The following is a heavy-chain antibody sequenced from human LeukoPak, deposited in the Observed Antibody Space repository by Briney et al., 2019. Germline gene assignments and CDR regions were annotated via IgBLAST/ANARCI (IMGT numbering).Heavy chain of an antibody. CDR1: GFTFSSYE. CDR3: ARDRTAADP. CDR2: ISSSGSTI. Sequence: GGSLRLSCAASGFTFSSYEMNWVRQAPGKGLEWVSYISSSGSTIYYADSVKGRLTISRDNAKNSLYLQMNSLRVEDTAVYYCARDRTAADPWGQGTLVTVSS. D-gene: IGHD6-13*01. J-gene: IGHJ5*02. V-gene: IGHV3-48*03.